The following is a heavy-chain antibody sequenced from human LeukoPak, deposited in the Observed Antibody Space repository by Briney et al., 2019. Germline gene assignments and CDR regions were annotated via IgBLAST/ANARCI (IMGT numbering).Heavy chain of an antibody. V-gene: IGHV3-23*01. CDR2: ISGSGGST. CDR1: GFTFSSYA. D-gene: IGHD5-18*01. CDR3: ARHSIQLWSMYYFDY. J-gene: IGHJ4*02. Sequence: GGSLRLSCAASGFTFSSYAMSWVRQAPGKGLEWVSAISGSGGSTYYADSVKGRFTISRDNAKNSLYLQMNSLRAEDTAVYYCARHSIQLWSMYYFDYWGQGTLVTVSS.